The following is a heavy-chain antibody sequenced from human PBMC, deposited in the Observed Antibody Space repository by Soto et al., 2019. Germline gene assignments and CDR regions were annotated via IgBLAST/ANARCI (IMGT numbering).Heavy chain of an antibody. CDR1: GYTFTGYY. V-gene: IGHV1-2*02. CDR3: ARERLDRGYSYGGRQYYYGMDV. Sequence: ASVKVSCKASGYTFTGYYMHWVRQAPGQGLEWMGWINPNSGGTNYAQKFQGRVIMTRDTSISTAYMELSRLRSDDTAVYYCARERLDRGYSYGGRQYYYGMDVWGQGTTVTVSS. D-gene: IGHD5-18*01. J-gene: IGHJ6*02. CDR2: INPNSGGT.